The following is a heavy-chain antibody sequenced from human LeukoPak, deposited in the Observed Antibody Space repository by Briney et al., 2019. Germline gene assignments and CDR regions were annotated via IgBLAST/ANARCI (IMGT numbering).Heavy chain of an antibody. D-gene: IGHD3-22*01. Sequence: AGPSLGETTTNPPPTRPLSRVSPITNWGGVGWVPPPPRQAPAWLALIYWNDDKRYSPSLKSRLTITKDTSKNQVVLTMTNMDPVDTATYYCARDYYDSIYGMDVWGQGTTVTVSS. J-gene: IGHJ6*02. CDR3: ARDYYDSIYGMDV. CDR2: IYWNDDK. CDR1: RVSPITNWGG. V-gene: IGHV2-5*01.